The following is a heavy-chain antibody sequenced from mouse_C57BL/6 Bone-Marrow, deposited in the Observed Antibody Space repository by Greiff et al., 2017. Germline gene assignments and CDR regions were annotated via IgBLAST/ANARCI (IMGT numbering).Heavy chain of an antibody. V-gene: IGHV1-81*01. CDR1: GYTFTSYG. CDR2: IYPRSGNT. CDR3: ARYGFDY. D-gene: IGHD1-1*02. J-gene: IGHJ2*01. Sequence: QVQLKESGAELARPGASVKLSCKASGYTFTSYGISWVKQRTGQGLGWIGEIYPRSGNTYYNEKFKGKATLTADKSSSTAYMELRSLTSEDSAVYFCARYGFDYWGQGTTLTVSS.